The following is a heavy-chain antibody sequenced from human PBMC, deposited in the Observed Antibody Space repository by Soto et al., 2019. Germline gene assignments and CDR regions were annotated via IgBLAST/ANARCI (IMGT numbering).Heavy chain of an antibody. D-gene: IGHD6-19*01. V-gene: IGHV1-69*01. J-gene: IGHJ5*01. CDR1: GDTFSSYG. CDR3: ARVPGRGWYNWFDS. CDR2: IIPKFATT. Sequence: QVQLVQSGAEVKKPGSSVKVSCKASGDTFSSYGISWVRQAPGQGLEFMGGIIPKFATTNYAQKFRGRVTITADESTSTAYTEVSSLRSEDTAVYYCARVPGRGWYNWFDSGGQGTLVTVSS.